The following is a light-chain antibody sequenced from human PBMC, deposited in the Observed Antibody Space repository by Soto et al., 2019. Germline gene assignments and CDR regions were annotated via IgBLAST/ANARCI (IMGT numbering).Light chain of an antibody. V-gene: IGKV3-15*01. Sequence: EIVMTQSPATLSVSPGERATLSCRASQSVSSNLAWYQQKPGQAPRLLIYGASTRATGIPARFSGSGSGTEFTLTISSLQSEAFAVYYCQQYNNWLPYTFGQETKLEIK. CDR1: QSVSSN. CDR3: QQYNNWLPYT. CDR2: GAS. J-gene: IGKJ2*01.